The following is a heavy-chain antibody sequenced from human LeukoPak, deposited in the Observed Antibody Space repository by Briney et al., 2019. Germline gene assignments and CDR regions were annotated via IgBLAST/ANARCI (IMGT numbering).Heavy chain of an antibody. CDR3: ARDTSKIRGVAKYFQH. J-gene: IGHJ1*01. Sequence: GGSLRLSCAASGLTFSSYAMHWVRQAPGKGLEWVAVISYDGSNKYYADSVKGRFTISRDNSKNTLYLQMNSLRAEDTAVYYCARDTSKIRGVAKYFQHWGQGTLVTVSS. CDR1: GLTFSSYA. D-gene: IGHD3-10*01. CDR2: ISYDGSNK. V-gene: IGHV3-30*04.